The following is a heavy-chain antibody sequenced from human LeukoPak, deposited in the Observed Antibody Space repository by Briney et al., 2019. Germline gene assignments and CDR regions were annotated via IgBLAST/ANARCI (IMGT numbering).Heavy chain of an antibody. J-gene: IGHJ4*02. Sequence: ASVKVSCKASGFTFSGYYMHWVRQAPGRGLEWMGIINLSGGSTTYAQEFQGRVTITADTSTSTVYMDLSSLRSEDTAVYYCARYPQFDYWGQGTVVTVSS. CDR3: ARYPQFDY. V-gene: IGHV1-46*01. CDR2: INLSGGST. CDR1: GFTFSGYY.